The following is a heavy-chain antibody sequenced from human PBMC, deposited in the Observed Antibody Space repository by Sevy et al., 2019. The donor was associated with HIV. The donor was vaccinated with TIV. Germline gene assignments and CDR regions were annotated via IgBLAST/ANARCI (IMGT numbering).Heavy chain of an antibody. V-gene: IGHV3-9*01. CDR1: GFTFDDYA. CDR3: AKDVRGFSWYDAFHR. J-gene: IGHJ1*01. Sequence: GGSLRLSCAASGFTFDDYAMHWVRQAPGKGLEWVSGISWNSDYIGYADSVKGRFTISRVNGKNSLYLQMNSLRAEDTALYYCAKDVRGFSWYDAFHRWGQGTLVTVSS. D-gene: IGHD5-12*01. CDR2: ISWNSDYI.